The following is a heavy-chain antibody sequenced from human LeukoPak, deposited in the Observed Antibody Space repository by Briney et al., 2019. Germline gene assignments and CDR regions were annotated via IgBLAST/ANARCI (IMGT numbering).Heavy chain of an antibody. Sequence: ASVKVSCKASGYTFTGYGISWVRQAPGQGLEWMGWISAYNGNTNYAQKLQGRVTMTTDTSASTAYMELRSLRSDDTAVYYCARDRAKNNRYDYVWGSYRTLNDYWGQGTLVTVSS. CDR2: ISAYNGNT. D-gene: IGHD3-16*02. J-gene: IGHJ4*02. V-gene: IGHV1-18*01. CDR3: ARDRAKNNRYDYVWGSYRTLNDY. CDR1: GYTFTGYG.